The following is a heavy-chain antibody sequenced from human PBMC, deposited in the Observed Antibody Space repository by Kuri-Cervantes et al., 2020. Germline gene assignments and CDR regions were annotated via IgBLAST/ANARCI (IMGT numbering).Heavy chain of an antibody. J-gene: IGHJ5*02. V-gene: IGHV4-59*01. CDR1: GVSLITYY. CDR2: IHNSGST. Sequence: GSLRLSCSVSGVSLITYYWSWIRQPPGKGPEWIGYIHNSGSTNYNPSLQSRVTLSVDVSKNQFSLKMNSVTAADTAVYYCARDEGCPAWFDPWGQGTLVTVSS. D-gene: IGHD2-15*01. CDR3: ARDEGCPAWFDP.